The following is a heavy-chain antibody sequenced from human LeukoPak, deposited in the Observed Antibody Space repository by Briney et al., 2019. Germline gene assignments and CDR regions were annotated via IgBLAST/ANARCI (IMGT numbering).Heavy chain of an antibody. V-gene: IGHV4-59*01. D-gene: IGHD3-10*01. CDR3: ARASQDEKVTPKSFFGYYYMDV. Sequence: SEPLSLTCTVSGDSITSYYWTWIRQPPGKGLEWIAYIYNTGGATYNASLKSRVTTSVDTSKNQVSLQLTSVTAADTGVYYCARASQDEKVTPKSFFGYYYMDVWGKGTTVTVSS. J-gene: IGHJ6*03. CDR1: GDSITSYY. CDR2: IYNTGGA.